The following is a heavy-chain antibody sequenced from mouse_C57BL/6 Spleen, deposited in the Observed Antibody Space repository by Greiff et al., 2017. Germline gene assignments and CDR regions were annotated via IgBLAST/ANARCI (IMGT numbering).Heavy chain of an antibody. Sequence: VQLQESGAELARPGASVKLSCKASGYTFTSYGISWVKQRTGQGLEWIGEIYPRSGNTNYNEKFKGKATLTADKASSTAYMELRSLTSEDSAVYFCARCDGYYVGAMDYWGQGTSVTVSS. D-gene: IGHD2-3*01. V-gene: IGHV1-81*01. J-gene: IGHJ4*01. CDR3: ARCDGYYVGAMDY. CDR2: IYPRSGNT. CDR1: GYTFTSYG.